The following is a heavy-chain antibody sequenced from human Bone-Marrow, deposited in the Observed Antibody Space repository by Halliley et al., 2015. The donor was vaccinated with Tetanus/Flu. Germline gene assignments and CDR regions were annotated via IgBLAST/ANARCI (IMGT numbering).Heavy chain of an antibody. D-gene: IGHD3-9*01. V-gene: IGHV3-23*01. CDR2: I. Sequence: INYEDSVRGRFTISRDNSKSPVFLQMNSLRAEDTALYYCAKWEGTRDDWYGPLAHWGQGTLVTVSS. J-gene: IGHJ4*02. CDR3: AKWEGTRDDWYGPLAH.